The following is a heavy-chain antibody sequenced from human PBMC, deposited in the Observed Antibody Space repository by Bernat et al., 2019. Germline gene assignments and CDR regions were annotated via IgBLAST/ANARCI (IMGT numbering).Heavy chain of an antibody. J-gene: IGHJ4*02. V-gene: IGHV3-7*01. CDR2: IKQDGSEK. CDR1: GFTFSSYW. D-gene: IGHD4-17*01. CDR3: ARPNQDGDYGGVYFDY. Sequence: EVQLVESGGGLVQPGGSLRLSCAASGFTFSSYWMTWVRQAPGKGLEWVAIIKQDGSEKYYVDSVKGRLTIPRDNAKNSLYLQMNSLRAEDTAVYYWARPNQDGDYGGVYFDYWGQGALVTVSP.